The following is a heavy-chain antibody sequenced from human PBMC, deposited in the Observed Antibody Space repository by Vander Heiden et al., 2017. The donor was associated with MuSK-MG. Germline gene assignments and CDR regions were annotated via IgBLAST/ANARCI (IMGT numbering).Heavy chain of an antibody. CDR1: GYTFTSYY. D-gene: IGHD3-22*01. V-gene: IGHV1-46*01. CDR2: INPSGGST. Sequence: QVQLVQSGAEVKKPGASVKVSCKASGYTFTSYYMHWVRQAPGQGLEWMGIINPSGGSTSYAQKFQGRVTMTRDTSTSTVYMELSSLRSEDTAVYYCARGAWFALDYYDSLRERPAKVDYWGQGTLVTVSS. J-gene: IGHJ4*02. CDR3: ARGAWFALDYYDSLRERPAKVDY.